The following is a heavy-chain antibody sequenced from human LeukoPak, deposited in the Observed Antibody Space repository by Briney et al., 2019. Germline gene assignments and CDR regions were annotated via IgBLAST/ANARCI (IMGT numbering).Heavy chain of an antibody. V-gene: IGHV1-69*06. Sequence: ASVKVSCKASGGIFSSYAISWVRQAPGKGLAWMGGIISIFGTANYAQKFQGRVTITADKYTSTAYVELSSLRSEDTAVYYCARVWFYYGSGSRGAYYFDYWGQGTLVTVSS. CDR2: IISIFGTA. CDR1: GGIFSSYA. D-gene: IGHD3-10*01. CDR3: ARVWFYYGSGSRGAYYFDY. J-gene: IGHJ4*02.